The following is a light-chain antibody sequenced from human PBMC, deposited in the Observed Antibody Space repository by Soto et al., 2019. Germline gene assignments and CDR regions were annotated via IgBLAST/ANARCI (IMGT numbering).Light chain of an antibody. V-gene: IGLV2-14*01. Sequence: QSVLTQPASVSGSPGQSITISCTGTSSDLAIYNYVSWYQQQPGKAPKLMIYQVTNRPSGVSNRFSGSRSGNTASLTISGLQAEDEAYYYCSSYTESSNYVFGTGTKLTVL. CDR1: SSDLAIYNY. CDR2: QVT. CDR3: SSYTESSNYV. J-gene: IGLJ1*01.